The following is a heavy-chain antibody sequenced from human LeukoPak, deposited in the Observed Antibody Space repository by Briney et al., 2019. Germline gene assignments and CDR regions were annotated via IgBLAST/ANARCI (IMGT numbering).Heavy chain of an antibody. CDR2: ISSSSSTI. CDR3: ARDAAYYYDSSGSEFDY. CDR1: GFTFSSYS. J-gene: IGHJ4*02. Sequence: GGSLRLSCAASGFTFSSYSMNWVRQAPGKGLEWVSYISSSSSTIYYADSVKGRFTISRDNAKNSLYLQMNSLRADDTAVYYCARDAAYYYDSSGSEFDYWGQGTLVTVSS. V-gene: IGHV3-48*01. D-gene: IGHD3-22*01.